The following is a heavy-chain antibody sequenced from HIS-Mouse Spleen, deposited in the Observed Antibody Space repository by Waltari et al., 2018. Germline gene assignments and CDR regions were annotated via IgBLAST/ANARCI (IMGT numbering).Heavy chain of an antibody. CDR2: IYYSGST. V-gene: IGHV4-39*07. J-gene: IGHJ2*01. CDR1: GGPISSSRSS. Sequence: QLQLQESGPGLVTPSETLSLTCTVSGGPISSSRSSWGCIRQPPGKGLEWIGSIYYSGSTYYNPSLKSRVTISVDTSKNQFSLKLSSVTAADTAVYYCAREIPYSSSWYDWYFDLWGRGTLVTVSS. D-gene: IGHD6-13*01. CDR3: AREIPYSSSWYDWYFDL.